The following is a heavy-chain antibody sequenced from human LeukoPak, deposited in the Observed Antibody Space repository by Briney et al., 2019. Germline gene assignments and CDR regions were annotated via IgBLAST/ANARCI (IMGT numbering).Heavy chain of an antibody. CDR1: GFTFSNYA. CDR2: ISGSDDYT. CDR3: ARVRIAAAGYLDY. D-gene: IGHD6-13*01. V-gene: IGHV3-23*01. Sequence: PGGSLRLSCAASGFTFSNYAMSWVRQAPGKGLKWVSAISGSDDYTYYADSVKGRFTISRDNSKNTLYLQMNSLRAEDTAVYYCARVRIAAAGYLDYWGQGTLVTVSS. J-gene: IGHJ4*02.